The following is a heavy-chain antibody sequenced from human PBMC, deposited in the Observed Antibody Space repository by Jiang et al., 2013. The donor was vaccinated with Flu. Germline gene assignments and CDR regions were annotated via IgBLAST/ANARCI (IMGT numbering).Heavy chain of an antibody. Sequence: VEVVGRRWYSLAGPSRLSCATSGFTFDDYAMHWVRQVPGKGLEWVSGISWNSGSIGYADSVKGRFTISRDNAKNSLYLQMNSLRAEDTALYYCAKGTYSSSWSDAFDIWGQGTMVTVSS. V-gene: IGHV3-9*01. D-gene: IGHD6-13*01. CDR3: AKGTYSSSWSDAFDI. CDR2: ISWNSGSI. CDR1: GFTFDDYA. J-gene: IGHJ3*02.